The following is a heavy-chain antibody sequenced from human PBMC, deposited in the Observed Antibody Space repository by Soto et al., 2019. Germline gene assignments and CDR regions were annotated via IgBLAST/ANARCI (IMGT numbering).Heavy chain of an antibody. Sequence: GESLKISCKGSGYRVTSYWIAWVRQMPGKGLEWMGIIYPGDSDARYSPSFQGQVTISVDKSISTAYLQWSSLKASDTAIYYCARQLGHDYINNWFDPWGQGTLVTVSS. J-gene: IGHJ5*02. CDR3: ARQLGHDYINNWFDP. CDR1: GYRVTSYW. CDR2: IYPGDSDA. V-gene: IGHV5-51*01. D-gene: IGHD4-4*01.